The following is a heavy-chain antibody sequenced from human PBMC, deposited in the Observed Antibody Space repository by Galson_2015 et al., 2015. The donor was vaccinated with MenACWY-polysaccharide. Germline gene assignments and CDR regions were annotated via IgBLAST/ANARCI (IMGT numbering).Heavy chain of an antibody. J-gene: IGHJ4*02. D-gene: IGHD6-13*01. CDR1: GFTVSSSY. CDR3: ARVRIASRSFDY. Sequence: SLRLSCAASGFTVSSSYMSWVRQAPGKGLEWASYISSSSTIYYADSVKGRFTISRDNAKNSLYLQMNSLRAEDTAVYYCARVRIASRSFDYWGQGTLVTVSS. CDR2: ISSSSTI. V-gene: IGHV3-48*01.